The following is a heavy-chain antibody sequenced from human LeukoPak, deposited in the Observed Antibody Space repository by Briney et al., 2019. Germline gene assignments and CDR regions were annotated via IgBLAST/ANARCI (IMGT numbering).Heavy chain of an antibody. D-gene: IGHD1-26*01. CDR1: GFTFSSYG. V-gene: IGHV3-33*01. J-gene: IGHJ4*02. CDR3: ARDRTVGATTGWYYFDY. Sequence: GGSLRLSCAASGFTFSSYGVHWVRQAPGKGLEWVAVIWYDGSNKYYADSVKGRFTISRDNSKNTLYLQMNSLRAEDTAVYYCARDRTVGATTGWYYFDYWGQGTLVTVSS. CDR2: IWYDGSNK.